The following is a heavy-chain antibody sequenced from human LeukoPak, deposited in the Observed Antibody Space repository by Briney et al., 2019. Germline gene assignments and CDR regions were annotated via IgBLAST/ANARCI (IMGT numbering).Heavy chain of an antibody. Sequence: ASVKVSCKASGYTFTSYGIGWVRQAPGQGLEWMGWISAYNGNTNYAQKLQGRVTMTTDTSTSTAYMELRSLRSDDTAVYYCARGSIYYYYYYMDVWGKGTTVTVSS. V-gene: IGHV1-18*01. CDR2: ISAYNGNT. CDR1: GYTFTSYG. CDR3: ARGSIYYYYYYMDV. J-gene: IGHJ6*03.